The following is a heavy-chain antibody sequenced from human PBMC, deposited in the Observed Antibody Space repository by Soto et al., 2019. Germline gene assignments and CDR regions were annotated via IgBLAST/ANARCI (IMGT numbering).Heavy chain of an antibody. Sequence: AGESLKISCKGSGYSFTSYWISWVRQMPGKGLEWMGRIDPSDSYTNYSPSFQGHVTISADKSISTAYLQWSSLKASDTAMYYCARHVVVVTNAFDIWGQGTMVTVSS. CDR2: IDPSDSYT. CDR1: GYSFTSYW. V-gene: IGHV5-10-1*01. D-gene: IGHD2-21*02. CDR3: ARHVVVVTNAFDI. J-gene: IGHJ3*02.